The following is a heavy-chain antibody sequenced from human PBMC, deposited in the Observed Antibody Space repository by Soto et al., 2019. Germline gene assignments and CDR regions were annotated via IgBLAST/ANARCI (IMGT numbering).Heavy chain of an antibody. CDR2: ISSSSTYI. J-gene: IGHJ5*01. Sequence: EVQLVESGGGLVKPGGSLRLSGAASGFTFSSYSMNWVRQAPGKGLEWVSSISSSSTYIYYADSVKGRFTISRDNAKNSLYLQMNSLRVEDTAVYYCARSPVEIVATSLYWFDSWGQGTLVTVSS. V-gene: IGHV3-21*01. D-gene: IGHD5-12*01. CDR1: GFTFSSYS. CDR3: ARSPVEIVATSLYWFDS.